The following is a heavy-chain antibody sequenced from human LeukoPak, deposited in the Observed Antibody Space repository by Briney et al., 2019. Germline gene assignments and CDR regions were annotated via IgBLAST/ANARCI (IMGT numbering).Heavy chain of an antibody. CDR3: ARIGRYCSGGSCYLYYFDY. CDR1: GGSFSGYY. J-gene: IGHJ4*02. V-gene: IGHV4-34*01. Sequence: PSETLSLTCAVYGGSFSGYYWSWIRQPPGKGLEWIGEINHSGSTNYNPSLKSRVTISVDTSKNQFSLKLSSVTAADTAVYYCARIGRYCSGGSCYLYYFDYWAREPWSPSPQ. CDR2: INHSGST. D-gene: IGHD2-15*01.